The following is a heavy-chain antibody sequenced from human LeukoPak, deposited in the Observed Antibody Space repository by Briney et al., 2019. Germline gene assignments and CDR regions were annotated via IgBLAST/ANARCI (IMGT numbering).Heavy chain of an antibody. CDR2: IYSGGST. CDR3: ARDGGSGWSSAFFDH. J-gene: IGHJ4*02. V-gene: IGHV3-53*01. CDR1: GFTFSSYA. D-gene: IGHD6-19*01. Sequence: GGSLRLSCAASGFTFSSYAMSWVRQAPGKGLEWVSVIYSGGSTDYADSVKGRFTISRDNAKNTLYLQMSSLRVEDTAVYYCARDGGSGWSSAFFDHWGQGTLVTVSS.